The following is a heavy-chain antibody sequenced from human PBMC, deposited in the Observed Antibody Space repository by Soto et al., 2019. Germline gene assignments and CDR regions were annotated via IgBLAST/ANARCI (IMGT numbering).Heavy chain of an antibody. V-gene: IGHV1-18*04. Sequence: ASVKVSCKASGYTFTSYGISWVRQAPGQGLEWMGWISAYNGNTNYAQRLQGRVTMTTDTSTSTAYMELRSLRSDDTAVYYCARDRGIAARPRDRSLDYWGQGTLVTVSS. CDR2: ISAYNGNT. CDR3: ARDRGIAARPRDRSLDY. D-gene: IGHD6-6*01. J-gene: IGHJ4*02. CDR1: GYTFTSYG.